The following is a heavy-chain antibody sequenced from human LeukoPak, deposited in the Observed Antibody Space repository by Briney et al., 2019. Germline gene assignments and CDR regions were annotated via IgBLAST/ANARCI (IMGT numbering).Heavy chain of an antibody. CDR2: IIPIFATA. CDR3: ASAVEMATTADY. D-gene: IGHD5-24*01. J-gene: IGHJ4*02. Sequence: SVKVSCKASGGTFSSYAISWVRQAPGQGLEWMGGIIPIFATANYAQKFQGRVTITADESTSTAYMELSSLRSEDTAVYYCASAVEMATTADYWGQGTLVTVSS. V-gene: IGHV1-69*13. CDR1: GGTFSSYA.